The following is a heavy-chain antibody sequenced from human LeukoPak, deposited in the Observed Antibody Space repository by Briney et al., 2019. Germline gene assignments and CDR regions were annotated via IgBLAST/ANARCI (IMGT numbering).Heavy chain of an antibody. D-gene: IGHD2-21*01. V-gene: IGHV3-74*01. Sequence: GGSLRLLCGASGLAFNTYWMHCVRHARGKGLVWVSHVNGDGTNTNYADSVKGRFSISRDNAKKTLYLQMNTLRAEDTAVYYCARDRTISWFDYWGQGALVTVSS. CDR2: VNGDGTNT. CDR3: ARDRTISWFDY. J-gene: IGHJ4*02. CDR1: GLAFNTYW.